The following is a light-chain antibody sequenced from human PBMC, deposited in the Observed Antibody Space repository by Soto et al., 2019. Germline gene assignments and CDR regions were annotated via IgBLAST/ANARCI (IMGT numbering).Light chain of an antibody. CDR2: VNSDGSQ. V-gene: IGLV4-69*01. CDR3: QTWGTGIQWV. Sequence: QSVLTQSPFASASLGASVKLTCTLSSGRSTYAIAWHQQQPEKGPRYLMKVNSDGSQSKGDGIPDRFSGSSSGADRYLIISSLQAEDEADYYCQTWGTGIQWVFGGGTKLTVL. J-gene: IGLJ3*02. CDR1: SGRSTYA.